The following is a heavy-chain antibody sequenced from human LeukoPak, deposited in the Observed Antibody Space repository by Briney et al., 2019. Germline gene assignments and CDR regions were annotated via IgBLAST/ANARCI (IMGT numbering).Heavy chain of an antibody. Sequence: SETLFLTCTVSGGSISSNYWTWIRQPPGKGLEWIGYIYSSGSTYYNPSLKSRVTISVDTSKNQFSLKLSSVTAADTAVYFCARLSRPAAGHFDYWGQGTLVTVSS. D-gene: IGHD6-13*01. V-gene: IGHV4-59*08. CDR3: ARLSRPAAGHFDY. CDR1: GGSISSNY. CDR2: IYSSGST. J-gene: IGHJ4*02.